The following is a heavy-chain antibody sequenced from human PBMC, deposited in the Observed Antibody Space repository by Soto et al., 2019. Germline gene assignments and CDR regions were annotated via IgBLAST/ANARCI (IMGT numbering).Heavy chain of an antibody. J-gene: IGHJ6*02. Sequence: ASVKVSCKASGYTFTSYYMHWVRQAPGQGLEWMGIINPSGGSTSYAQKFQGRVTMTRDTSTSTVYMELSSLRSEDTAVYYCATSYYDILTGNTRYYYYYGMDVWGQGTTVTVSS. V-gene: IGHV1-46*01. CDR2: INPSGGST. D-gene: IGHD3-9*01. CDR1: GYTFTSYY. CDR3: ATSYYDILTGNTRYYYYYGMDV.